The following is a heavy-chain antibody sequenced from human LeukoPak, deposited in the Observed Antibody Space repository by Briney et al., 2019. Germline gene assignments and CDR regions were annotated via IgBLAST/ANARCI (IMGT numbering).Heavy chain of an antibody. J-gene: IGHJ4*02. D-gene: IGHD4-23*01. CDR3: AKGVGAGNSVYFDY. CDR2: IWYDGSNK. Sequence: PGRSLRLSCAASGFTFSSYGMHWVRQAPGKGLEWVAVIWYDGSNKYYADSVKGRFTISRDNSKNTLYLQMNNLRAEDTAVYYCAKGVGAGNSVYFDYWGQGTLVTVSS. CDR1: GFTFSSYG. V-gene: IGHV3-33*06.